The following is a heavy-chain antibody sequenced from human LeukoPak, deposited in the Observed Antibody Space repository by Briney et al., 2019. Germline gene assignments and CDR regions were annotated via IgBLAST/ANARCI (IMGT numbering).Heavy chain of an antibody. J-gene: IGHJ6*03. Sequence: ASVKVSCKVSGYTLTELSMHWVRQAPGKGLEWMGGFDPENGETIYAQKFQGRVTMTTDTSTSTAYMELRSLRSDDTAVYYCATSYSSSPPYYYYYMDVWGKGTTVTVSS. CDR2: FDPENGET. D-gene: IGHD6-6*01. CDR1: GYTLTELS. V-gene: IGHV1-24*01. CDR3: ATSYSSSPPYYYYYMDV.